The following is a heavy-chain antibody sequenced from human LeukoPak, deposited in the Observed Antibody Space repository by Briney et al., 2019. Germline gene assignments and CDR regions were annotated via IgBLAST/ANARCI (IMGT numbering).Heavy chain of an antibody. D-gene: IGHD6-19*01. Sequence: SETLSLTCTVSGGSISSYYWTWIRQPAGKGLEWIGHIYPSGSTNNNPSLKSRVTLSADTSKNQFSLKLTSVTAADTAVYYCARPVAGTVDAFDIWGQGTMVTVSS. CDR1: GGSISSYY. J-gene: IGHJ3*02. CDR3: ARPVAGTVDAFDI. CDR2: IYPSGST. V-gene: IGHV4-4*07.